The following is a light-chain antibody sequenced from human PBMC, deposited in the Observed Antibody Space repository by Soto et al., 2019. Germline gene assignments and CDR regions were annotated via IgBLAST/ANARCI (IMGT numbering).Light chain of an antibody. CDR2: GNS. CDR1: SSNIGAGFD. V-gene: IGLV1-40*01. CDR3: QSYDSSLSGSV. Sequence: QSVLTQPPSVSGAPGQRVTISCTGSSSNIGAGFDVHWYQQLPGTAPKFLIYGNSNRPSGVPDRFSASKSDTSASLAITGLQAEDEADYYCQSYDSSLSGSVFGGGTKVTVL. J-gene: IGLJ2*01.